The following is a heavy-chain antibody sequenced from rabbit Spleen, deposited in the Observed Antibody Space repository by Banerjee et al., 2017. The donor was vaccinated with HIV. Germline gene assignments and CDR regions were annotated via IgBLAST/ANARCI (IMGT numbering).Heavy chain of an antibody. CDR2: IGVRSGNI. Sequence: QEQLEESGGGLVKPGASLTLTCTASGFSFSSGYYMCWVRQAPGKGLEWVACIGVRSGNIFYATWAKGRFTISKTSSTTVTLQMTSLTAADTATYFCVRSSSRDYGYPFNLWGPGTLVTVS. D-gene: IGHD1-1*01. CDR1: GFSFSSGYY. CDR3: VRSSSRDYGYPFNL. J-gene: IGHJ4*01. V-gene: IGHV1S45*01.